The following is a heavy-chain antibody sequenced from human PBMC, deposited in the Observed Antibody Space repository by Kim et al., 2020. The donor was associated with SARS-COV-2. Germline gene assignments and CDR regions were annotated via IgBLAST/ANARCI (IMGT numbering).Heavy chain of an antibody. Sequence: ASVKVSCKASGYSFTIDGISWVRQAPGQGLEWMAWINTKTGKINSAQKFQGRVTVTADRSLTTAYMELRSLRSDDTATYYCARDSEYSSSYLWGQGNLAT. CDR1: GYSFTIDG. D-gene: IGHD6-6*01. CDR2: INTKTGKI. V-gene: IGHV1-18*01. CDR3: ARDSEYSSSYL. J-gene: IGHJ4*02.